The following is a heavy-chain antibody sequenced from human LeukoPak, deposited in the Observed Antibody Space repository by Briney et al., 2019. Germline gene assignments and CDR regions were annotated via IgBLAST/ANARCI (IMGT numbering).Heavy chain of an antibody. Sequence: ASVKVSCKASGYTFTSNYMHWVRQAPGQGLEWMGIINPSGGSTSYAQKFQGRVTMTRDTSTSTVYMELSSLRSEDTAVYYCARVGYGDDFDYWGQGTLVTVSS. D-gene: IGHD4-17*01. CDR2: INPSGGST. J-gene: IGHJ4*02. CDR3: ARVGYGDDFDY. V-gene: IGHV1-46*01. CDR1: GYTFTSNY.